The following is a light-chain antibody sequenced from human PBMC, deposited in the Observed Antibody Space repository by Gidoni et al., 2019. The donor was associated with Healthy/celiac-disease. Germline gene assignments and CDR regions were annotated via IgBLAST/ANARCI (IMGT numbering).Light chain of an antibody. V-gene: IGKV1-39*01. J-gene: IGKJ2*02. CDR1: QRISSY. CDR3: QQSYSTPSWT. CDR2: AAS. Sequence: DIQMTQSPSSLSASVGDRVTITCRASQRISSYLNWYQQKPGKAPKLLIDAASSLQSGVPSRFSGSGSGTDFTLTISSLQPEDFATYYCQQSYSTPSWTFGQGTKLEIK.